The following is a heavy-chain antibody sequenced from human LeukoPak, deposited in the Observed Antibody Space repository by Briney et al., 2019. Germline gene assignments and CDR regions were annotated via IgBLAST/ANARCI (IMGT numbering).Heavy chain of an antibody. CDR2: INPNSGGT. V-gene: IGHV1-2*02. D-gene: IGHD2-21*02. CDR1: GNTFTGYF. J-gene: IGHJ5*02. Sequence: ASVKVSCQASGNTFTGYFMHWVRQAPGQGLGWMGWINPNSGGTNYAQKFQGRVTMTRDTSINTAYMHLTRLTSDDTAVYYCATEKVVTSTYHWLDPWGQGTLVTVSS. CDR3: ATEKVVTSTYHWLDP.